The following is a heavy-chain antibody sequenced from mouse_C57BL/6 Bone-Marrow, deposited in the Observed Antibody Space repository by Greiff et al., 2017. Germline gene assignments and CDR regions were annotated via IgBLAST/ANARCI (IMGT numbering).Heavy chain of an antibody. CDR2: IYPGGGYT. CDR3: ARSLWDLFDY. Sequence: VQLVESGAELVRPGTSVKMSCKASGYTFTNYWIGWAKQRPGHGLEWIGDIYPGGGYTNYNEKFKGKATLTADKSSSTAYMQFSSLTSEDSAIYYCARSLWDLFDYWGQGTTLTVSS. CDR1: GYTFTNYW. J-gene: IGHJ2*01. V-gene: IGHV1-63*01. D-gene: IGHD4-1*01.